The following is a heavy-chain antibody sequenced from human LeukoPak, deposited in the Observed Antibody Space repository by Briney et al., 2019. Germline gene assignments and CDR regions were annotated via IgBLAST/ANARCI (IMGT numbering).Heavy chain of an antibody. CDR2: FDPEDGET. CDR1: GYSLTELS. Sequence: ASVKDSRKVSGYSLTELSMHWVRQAPGKGLEWMAGFDPEDGETIYAQKFQGRVTMTEDTSTDTAYMELTSLRSEDTAVYYCATEASYYQDKYHYAMDVWGQGTTVTVSS. V-gene: IGHV1-24*01. CDR3: ATEASYYQDKYHYAMDV. J-gene: IGHJ6*02. D-gene: IGHD3-10*01.